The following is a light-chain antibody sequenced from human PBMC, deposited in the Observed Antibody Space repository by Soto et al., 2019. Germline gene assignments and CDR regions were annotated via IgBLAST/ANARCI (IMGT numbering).Light chain of an antibody. J-gene: IGLJ2*01. CDR2: EVS. CDR1: RSDVGGYNY. CDR3: SSYTSSHTGV. Sequence: QSALTQPASVSGSPGQSITISCTGSRSDVGGYNYVSWYQQHPGKAPQVLIYEVSNRPSGVSNRFSGSKSGNTASLTISGLQADDEADYYCSSYTSSHTGVFGGGTKLTFL. V-gene: IGLV2-14*01.